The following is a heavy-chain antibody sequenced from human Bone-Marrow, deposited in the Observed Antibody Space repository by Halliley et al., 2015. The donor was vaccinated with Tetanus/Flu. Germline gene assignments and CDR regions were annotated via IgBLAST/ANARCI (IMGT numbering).Heavy chain of an antibody. V-gene: IGHV4-39*01. CDR3: ASHNIGTSSYIGAVDL. D-gene: IGHD1-26*01. CDR1: GGSISSRSYY. J-gene: IGHJ3*01. CDR2: ISYSGST. Sequence: VSGGSISSRSYYWGWIRQPPGKGLEWIASISYSGSTYYNPSLKSRVTISVDTSKNQFSLRLTSVTAADTAVYYCASHNIGTSSYIGAVDLWGQGTMVPVSS.